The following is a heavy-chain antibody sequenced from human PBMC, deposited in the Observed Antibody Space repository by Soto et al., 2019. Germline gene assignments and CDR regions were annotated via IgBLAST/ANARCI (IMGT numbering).Heavy chain of an antibody. Sequence: QVQLVQSEGEVKKPGASVKISCRASGYTFTSYAINWVRQAPGQGLEWMGWISAHSGNTNYAQKVQGRVTMTTDTPTSTAYMDLRSLRSDDTAIYYCARIAASGIVHDFDIWGQGTLVTVSS. CDR3: ARIAASGIVHDFDI. CDR1: GYTFTSYA. V-gene: IGHV1-18*01. J-gene: IGHJ4*02. CDR2: ISAHSGNT. D-gene: IGHD6-13*01.